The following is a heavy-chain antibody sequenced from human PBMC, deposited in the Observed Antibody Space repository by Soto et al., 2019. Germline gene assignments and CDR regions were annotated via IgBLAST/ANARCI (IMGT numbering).Heavy chain of an antibody. V-gene: IGHV4-31*03. CDR1: GGSISSGGYY. CDR2: IYYSGST. Sequence: TLSLTCTVSGGSISSGGYYWSWIRQHPGKGLEWIGYIYYSGSTYYNPSLKSRVTISVDTSKNQFSLKLSSVTAADTAVYYCARDPVIVVVPAAMPGLGMDVWGQGTTVTVSS. CDR3: ARDPVIVVVPAAMPGLGMDV. D-gene: IGHD2-2*01. J-gene: IGHJ6*02.